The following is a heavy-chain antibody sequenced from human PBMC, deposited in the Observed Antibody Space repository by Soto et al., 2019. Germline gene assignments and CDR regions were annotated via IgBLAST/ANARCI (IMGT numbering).Heavy chain of an antibody. D-gene: IGHD3-3*01. CDR2: IYYSGST. J-gene: IGHJ4*02. CDR1: GGSVSSGSYY. V-gene: IGHV4-61*01. CDR3: ARAPKLTYDFWSGYIYYFDY. Sequence: ETLSLTCTVSGGSVSSGSYYWSWIRQPPGKGLEWIGYIYYSGSTNYNPSLKSRVTISVDTSKNQFSLKLSSVTAADTAVYYCARAPKLTYDFWSGYIYYFDYWGQGTLVTVSS.